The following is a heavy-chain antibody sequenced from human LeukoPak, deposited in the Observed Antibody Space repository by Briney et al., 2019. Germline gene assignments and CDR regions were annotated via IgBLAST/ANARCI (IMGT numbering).Heavy chain of an antibody. CDR3: AKAIAVVGTQGIDH. V-gene: IGHV3-23*01. CDR2: INGSGGSST. D-gene: IGHD6-13*01. Sequence: GGSLRLSCAASGFTFRSYDMSWVRQAPGKGLEWVSGINGSGGSSTYYEDSVKGRFTISRDNSKNTLYLQMNSLRAEDTAVYYCAKAIAVVGTQGIDHWGQGTLVTVSS. J-gene: IGHJ4*02. CDR1: GFTFRSYD.